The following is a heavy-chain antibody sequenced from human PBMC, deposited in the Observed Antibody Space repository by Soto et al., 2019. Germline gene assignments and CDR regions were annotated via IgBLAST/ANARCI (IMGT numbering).Heavy chain of an antibody. D-gene: IGHD2-2*01. CDR3: VRSVPAAAWAYNGMDV. CDR1: GGSVESSSC. CDR2: FYHSGTF. J-gene: IGHJ6*02. Sequence: QVRLKESGPGLVKPSGTLSLTCAVSGGSVESSSCWSWVRQARGKGLEWIGEFYHSGTFNYNPTLACRVSASVDKSTNKFSLNLSCVTAAVTAVYYCVRSVPAAAWAYNGMDVWGQETTVPVSS. V-gene: IGHV4-4*02.